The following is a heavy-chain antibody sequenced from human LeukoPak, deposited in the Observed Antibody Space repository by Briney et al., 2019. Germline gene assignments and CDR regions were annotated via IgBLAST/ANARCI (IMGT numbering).Heavy chain of an antibody. CDR3: ARAVGIAAAAPFDY. J-gene: IGHJ4*02. D-gene: IGHD6-13*01. V-gene: IGHV3-21*01. Sequence: GGSLRLSCAASGFTFSSYSMNWVRQAPGKGLEWVSSISSSSTYIYYADSVKGRFTISRDNAKNSLYLQMNSLRAEDTAVYYCARAVGIAAAAPFDYWGQGTLVTVSS. CDR2: ISSSSTYI. CDR1: GFTFSSYS.